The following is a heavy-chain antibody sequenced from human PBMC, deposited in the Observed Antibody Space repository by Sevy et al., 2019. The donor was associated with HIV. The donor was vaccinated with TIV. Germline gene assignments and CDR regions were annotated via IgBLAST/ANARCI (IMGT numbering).Heavy chain of an antibody. Sequence: ASVKVSCKASGGTFSSYAISWVRRAPGQGLEWMGGIIPILGITNYAQQFQGRVTITADKSTTTVYMELSSLRFEDTAVYYCARIGVTDFWSGDQPFDIWGQGTMVTVSS. J-gene: IGHJ3*02. D-gene: IGHD3-3*01. V-gene: IGHV1-69*10. CDR3: ARIGVTDFWSGDQPFDI. CDR1: GGTFSSYA. CDR2: IIPILGIT.